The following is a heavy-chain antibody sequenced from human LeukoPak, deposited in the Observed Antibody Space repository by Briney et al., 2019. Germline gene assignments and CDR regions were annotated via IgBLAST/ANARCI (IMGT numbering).Heavy chain of an antibody. CDR1: GFTFSSYA. J-gene: IGHJ4*02. D-gene: IGHD1-1*01. CDR2: ISGSGGST. V-gene: IGHV3-23*01. CDR3: AKDVNHWNDAFYYDY. Sequence: GSLRLSCAASGFTFSSYAMSWVRQAPGKGLEWVSAISGSGGSTYYADSVKGRFTISRDNSKNTLYLQMNSLRAEDTAVYYCAKDVNHWNDAFYYDYWGQGTLVTVSS.